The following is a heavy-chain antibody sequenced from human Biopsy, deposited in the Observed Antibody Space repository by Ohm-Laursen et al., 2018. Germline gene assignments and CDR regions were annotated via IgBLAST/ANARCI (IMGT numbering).Heavy chain of an antibody. CDR3: ARPPWGHAYGYYNGMDV. CDR2: ISASSSYI. CDR1: GVTLSGYS. V-gene: IGHV3-21*01. J-gene: IGHJ6*02. D-gene: IGHD3-10*01. Sequence: LSLTCAASGVTLSGYSMNWVRRAPGKGLEWVSSISASSSYIYYADSVKGRFTVSKESGKNSLYLHMNSLRAEDTAVYYCARPPWGHAYGYYNGMDVWGQGTTVIVSS.